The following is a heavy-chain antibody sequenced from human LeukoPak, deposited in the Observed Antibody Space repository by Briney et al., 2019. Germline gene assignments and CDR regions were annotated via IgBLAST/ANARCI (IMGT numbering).Heavy chain of an antibody. Sequence: GASXXVSCKASGYTFTSYGISWVRQAPGQGNEWMGWISAYNGDTNYAQKLQGRVTITTETSTSTAYMELRSLRSDDTAVYYCARDGPVGSSSSFYWGQGTLVTVSS. V-gene: IGHV1-18*01. J-gene: IGHJ4*02. D-gene: IGHD6-6*01. CDR1: GYTFTSYG. CDR3: ARDGPVGSSSSFY. CDR2: ISAYNGDT.